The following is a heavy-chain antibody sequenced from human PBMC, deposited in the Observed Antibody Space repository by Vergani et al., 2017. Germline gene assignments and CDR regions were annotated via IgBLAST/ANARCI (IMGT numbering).Heavy chain of an antibody. Sequence: EVELVESEGGLVQPGGSLRLSCAASGFTFNEYWMHWARQVPGKGLVWVSGMNGDGDTISYADSVKGRFTLSRDNAKNTLFRQMNSLRAEDTAVYYCARARKFRFGVVWENWFDPWGQGTLVTVSS. CDR2: MNGDGDTI. D-gene: IGHD3-3*01. J-gene: IGHJ5*02. CDR3: ARARKFRFGVVWENWFDP. V-gene: IGHV3-74*01. CDR1: GFTFNEYW.